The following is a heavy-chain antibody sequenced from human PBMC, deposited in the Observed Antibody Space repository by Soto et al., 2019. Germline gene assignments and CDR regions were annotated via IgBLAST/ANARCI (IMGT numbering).Heavy chain of an antibody. D-gene: IGHD3-10*01. V-gene: IGHV3-30*18. CDR3: AKDRGRGGRTIYYYYGMDV. Sequence: GGSLRLSCAASGFTFSSYGMHWVRQAPGKGLEWVAVISYDGSNKYYADSVKGRFTISRDNSKNTLYLQMNSLRAEDTAVYYCAKDRGRGGRTIYYYYGMDVWGQGTTVTVSS. CDR1: GFTFSSYG. CDR2: ISYDGSNK. J-gene: IGHJ6*02.